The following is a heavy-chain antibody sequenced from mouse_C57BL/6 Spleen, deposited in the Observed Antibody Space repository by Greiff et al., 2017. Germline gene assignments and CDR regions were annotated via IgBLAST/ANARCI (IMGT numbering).Heavy chain of an antibody. CDR1: GYTFTSYW. V-gene: IGHV1-52*01. Sequence: QVQLQQPGAELVRPGSSVKLSCKASGYTFTSYWMHWVKQRPIQGLEWIGNIDPSDSETHYNQKFKDKATLTVDKYSSTAYMQLSSLASEDSAVYYCARWGDSAGGYCFDYWGQGTTLTVSS. D-gene: IGHD3-2*01. CDR3: ARWGDSAGGYCFDY. CDR2: IDPSDSET. J-gene: IGHJ2*01.